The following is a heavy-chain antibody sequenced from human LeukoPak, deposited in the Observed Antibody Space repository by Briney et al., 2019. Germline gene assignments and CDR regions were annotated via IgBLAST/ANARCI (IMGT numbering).Heavy chain of an antibody. D-gene: IGHD1-14*01. CDR2: ISSSVDNT. V-gene: IGHV3-23*01. J-gene: IGHJ4*02. Sequence: QFGGSLRLSCAASGFTFSSYAMSWVRQAPGKGLEWVSSISSSVDNTYYADSVWGRFTISRDNSKNMLYLQMNSPRAEDTAVYYCAKITDYWGQGIPVIVSS. CDR1: GFTFSSYA. CDR3: AKITDY.